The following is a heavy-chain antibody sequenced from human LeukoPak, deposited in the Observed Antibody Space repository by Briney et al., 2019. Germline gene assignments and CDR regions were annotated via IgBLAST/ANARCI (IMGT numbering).Heavy chain of an antibody. V-gene: IGHV3-23*01. D-gene: IGHD3-10*01. Sequence: LPGGSLRLSCAASGFTFSSYWMSWVRQAPGKGLEWVSAISGSGGSTYYADSVKGRFTISRDNSKNTLYLQMNSLRAEDTAVYYCAKSARANMVRGVGDAFDIWGQGTMVTVSS. CDR1: GFTFSSYW. CDR2: ISGSGGST. J-gene: IGHJ3*02. CDR3: AKSARANMVRGVGDAFDI.